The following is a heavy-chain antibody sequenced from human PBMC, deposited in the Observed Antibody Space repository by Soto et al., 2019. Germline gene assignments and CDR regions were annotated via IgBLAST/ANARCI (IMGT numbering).Heavy chain of an antibody. D-gene: IGHD4-17*01. V-gene: IGHV2-5*02. J-gene: IGHJ5*02. CDR2: IYWDDDE. CDR3: ARRTTTVTWWFDP. CDR1: GFPYPTSGVG. Sequence: SGPTLVNPKRTLTLTCTFRGFPYPTSGVGVGWIRQPPGKALEWHAHIYWDDDERYSPSLKSRLTITKDTSKNQVVLTMTNMDPADTSTYFCARRTTTVTWWFDPWGEGTLVTVSS.